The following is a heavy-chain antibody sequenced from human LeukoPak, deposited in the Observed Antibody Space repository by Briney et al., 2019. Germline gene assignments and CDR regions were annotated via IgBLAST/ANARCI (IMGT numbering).Heavy chain of an antibody. D-gene: IGHD5-18*01. CDR1: GGSISSSNYY. CDR2: IYYSGST. CDR3: ARGYSYGSSFNDY. Sequence: SETLSLTCTVSGGSISSSNYYWSWIRQPPGKGLEWIGYIYYSGSTNYNPSLKSRVTISVDTSKNQFSLKLSSVTAADTAVYYCARGYSYGSSFNDYWGQGTLVTVSS. V-gene: IGHV4-61*01. J-gene: IGHJ4*02.